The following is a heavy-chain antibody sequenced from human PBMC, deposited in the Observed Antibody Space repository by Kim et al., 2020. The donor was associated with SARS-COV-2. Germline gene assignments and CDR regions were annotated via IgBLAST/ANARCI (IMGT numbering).Heavy chain of an antibody. V-gene: IGHV1-69*13. CDR1: GGTFSSYA. J-gene: IGHJ4*02. D-gene: IGHD3-22*01. CDR3: ARDRGTFYYDSSGYYDY. CDR2: IIPIFGTA. Sequence: SVKVSCKASGGTFSSYAISWVRQAPGQGLEWMGGIIPIFGTANYAQKFQGRVTITADESTSTAYMELSSLRSEDTAVYYCARDRGTFYYDSSGYYDYWGQGTLVTVSS.